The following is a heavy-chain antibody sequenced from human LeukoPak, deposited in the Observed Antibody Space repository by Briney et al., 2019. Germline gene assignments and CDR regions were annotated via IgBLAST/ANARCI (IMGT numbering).Heavy chain of an antibody. D-gene: IGHD6-13*01. CDR1: GYTFTGYY. Sequence: ASVKVSCKASGYTFTGYYMHWVRQAPGQGLEWMGWINPNSGGTNYAQKFQGRVTMTRDTSISTAYMELSRLRSDDTAVYYCARDPQPIAAAGTRWGQGTLVTVSS. V-gene: IGHV1-2*02. J-gene: IGHJ4*02. CDR3: ARDPQPIAAAGTR. CDR2: INPNSGGT.